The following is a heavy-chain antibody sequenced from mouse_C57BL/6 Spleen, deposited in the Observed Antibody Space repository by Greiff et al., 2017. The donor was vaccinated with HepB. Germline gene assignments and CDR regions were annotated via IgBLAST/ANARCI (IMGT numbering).Heavy chain of an antibody. CDR3: ARGRGYFDY. Sequence: EVHLVESGGGLVQPGGSLKLSCAASGFTFSDYYMYWVRQTPEKRLEWVAYISNGGGSTYYPDTVKGRFTISRDNAKNTLYLQMSRLKSEDTAMYYCARGRGYFDYWGQGTTLTVSS. CDR1: GFTFSDYY. CDR2: ISNGGGST. J-gene: IGHJ2*01. V-gene: IGHV5-12*01.